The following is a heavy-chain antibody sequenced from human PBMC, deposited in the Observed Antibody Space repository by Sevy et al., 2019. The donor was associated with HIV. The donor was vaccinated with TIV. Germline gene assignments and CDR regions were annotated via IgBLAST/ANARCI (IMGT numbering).Heavy chain of an antibody. CDR3: AKEDYDSSGYYYPYYYYGMDV. V-gene: IGHV3-23*01. CDR1: GFTFSSYA. Sequence: GGSLRLSCAASGFTFSSYAMSWVRQAPGKGLEWVSAISGSGGSTYYADSVKGRFTISRDNSKNTLYLQMNSLRAEDTAVYYCAKEDYDSSGYYYPYYYYGMDVWGQGTTVTVSS. CDR2: ISGSGGST. D-gene: IGHD3-22*01. J-gene: IGHJ6*02.